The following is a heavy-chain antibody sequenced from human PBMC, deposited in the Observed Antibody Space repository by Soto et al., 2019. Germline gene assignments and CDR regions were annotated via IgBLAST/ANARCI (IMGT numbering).Heavy chain of an antibody. J-gene: IGHJ4*02. Sequence: QVQLVESGGGVVQPGRSLRLSCAASGFTFSSYGMHWVRQAPGKGLEWVAVISYDGSNKYYADSVKGRFTISRDNSKNTLYLQMNSLRAEDTAVYYCAKDSGKGNLVVVAACYFDYWGQGTLVTVSS. D-gene: IGHD2-15*01. CDR3: AKDSGKGNLVVVAACYFDY. CDR2: ISYDGSNK. V-gene: IGHV3-30*18. CDR1: GFTFSSYG.